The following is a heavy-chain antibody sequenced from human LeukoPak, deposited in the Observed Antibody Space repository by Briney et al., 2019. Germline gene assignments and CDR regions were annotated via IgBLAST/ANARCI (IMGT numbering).Heavy chain of an antibody. V-gene: IGHV3-7*01. CDR2: IKQDGSEK. CDR3: ARSRNGYGAFDI. Sequence: GGSLRLSCAASGFIFSDYYMSWIRQAPGKGLEWVANIKQDGSEKYYVDSVKGRFTISRDNAKNSLYLQMNSLRAEDTAVYYCARSRNGYGAFDIWGQGTMVTVSS. D-gene: IGHD6-13*01. J-gene: IGHJ3*02. CDR1: GFIFSDYY.